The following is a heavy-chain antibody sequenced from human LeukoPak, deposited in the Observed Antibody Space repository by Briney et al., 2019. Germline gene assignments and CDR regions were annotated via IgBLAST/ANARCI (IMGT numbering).Heavy chain of an antibody. Sequence: GGSLRLSCAASGFTVSSNYMNWVRQAPGRGLEWVANVKQDGSETHYVDSVIGRFTISRDNAKNLLYLEMNSLRGEDTAVYYCASDPDSTIWPQYFQHWGQGALVTVSS. CDR2: VKQDGSET. J-gene: IGHJ1*01. V-gene: IGHV3-7*04. CDR1: GFTVSSNY. D-gene: IGHD6-13*01. CDR3: ASDPDSTIWPQYFQH.